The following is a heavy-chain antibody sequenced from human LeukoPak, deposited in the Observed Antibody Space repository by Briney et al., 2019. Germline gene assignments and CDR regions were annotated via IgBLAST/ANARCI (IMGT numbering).Heavy chain of an antibody. V-gene: IGHV1-46*01. CDR3: AGEYLFDTMRLETFDY. D-gene: IGHD3-22*01. J-gene: IGHJ4*02. CDR1: GYTFIAYY. Sequence: ASVKVSCKASGYTFIAYYMHWVRQAPGQGLEWMGIINPSGGSTRYAQKFQGRVTMTRDMSTSTVYMELSSLRSEDTAVYYCAGEYLFDTMRLETFDYWGQGTLVTVSS. CDR2: INPSGGST.